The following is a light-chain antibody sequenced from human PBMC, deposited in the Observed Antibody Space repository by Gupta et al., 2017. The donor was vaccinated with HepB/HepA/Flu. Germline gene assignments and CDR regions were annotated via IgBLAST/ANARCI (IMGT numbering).Light chain of an antibody. J-gene: IGKJ4*01. CDR1: QIISSN. CDR2: GES. CDR3: QQYHNWPLT. Sequence: EIVMTQSPASLSVSPGERATLSCRASQIISSNLAWYQQKPGQAPRLLIYGESSRAAGLPARFSGSGSGAEFTLTISSLQSEDFAVYYCQQYHNWPLTFGGGTKVEIK. V-gene: IGKV3-15*01.